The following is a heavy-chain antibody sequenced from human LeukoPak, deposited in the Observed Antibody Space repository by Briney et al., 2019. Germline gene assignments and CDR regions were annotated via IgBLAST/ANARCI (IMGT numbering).Heavy chain of an antibody. CDR1: GYSFTSYW. V-gene: IGHV5-10-1*01. CDR2: IDPSDSYT. CDR3: ARYILTGYYPFDY. J-gene: IGHJ4*02. D-gene: IGHD3-9*01. Sequence: GEFLKICCKGSGYSFTSYWISWVRQMPGKGLEWMGRIDPSDSYTNYSPSFQGHLTISADKSISTAYLQWSSLKASDTAMYYCARYILTGYYPFDYWGQGTLVTVSS.